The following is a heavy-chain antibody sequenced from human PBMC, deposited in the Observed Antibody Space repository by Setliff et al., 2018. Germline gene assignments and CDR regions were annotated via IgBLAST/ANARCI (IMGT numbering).Heavy chain of an antibody. J-gene: IGHJ4*01. Sequence: GGSLRLSCAASGFTFSSYSMNWVRQAPGKGLEWVANIKQDGSEKYYVDSVKGRFTISRDNPNNSLYLQMNNLRAEDTAVYYCARGGYSYGYWGHGTLVTVSS. V-gene: IGHV3-7*04. CDR2: IKQDGSEK. CDR1: GFTFSSYS. D-gene: IGHD5-18*01. CDR3: ARGGYSYGY.